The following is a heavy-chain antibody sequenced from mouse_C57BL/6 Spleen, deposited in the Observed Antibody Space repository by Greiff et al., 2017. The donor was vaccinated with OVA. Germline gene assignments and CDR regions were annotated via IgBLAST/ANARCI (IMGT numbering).Heavy chain of an antibody. V-gene: IGHV1-52*01. D-gene: IGHD2-3*01. Sequence: VQLQQPGAELVRPGSSVKLSCKASGYTFTSYWMHWVKRRPIQGLEWIGNIDPSDSETHYNQKFKDKATLTVDKSSSTAYMQLSSLTSEDSAVYYCARLGGPYDGAFDVWGTGTTVTVSS. J-gene: IGHJ1*03. CDR2: IDPSDSET. CDR3: ARLGGPYDGAFDV. CDR1: GYTFTSYW.